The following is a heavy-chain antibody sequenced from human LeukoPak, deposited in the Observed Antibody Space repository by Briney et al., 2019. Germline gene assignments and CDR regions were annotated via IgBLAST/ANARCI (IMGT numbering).Heavy chain of an antibody. J-gene: IGHJ4*02. CDR2: IYYSGST. D-gene: IGHD5-24*01. Sequence: SETLSLTCTVSGGSISSYYWSWIRQPPGKGLEWIGYIYYSGSTNYNPSLKSRVTISVDTSKNQFSLKLSSVTAADTAVHYCARGGRWLQSAQFDYWGQGTLVTVSS. V-gene: IGHV4-59*01. CDR3: ARGGRWLQSAQFDY. CDR1: GGSISSYY.